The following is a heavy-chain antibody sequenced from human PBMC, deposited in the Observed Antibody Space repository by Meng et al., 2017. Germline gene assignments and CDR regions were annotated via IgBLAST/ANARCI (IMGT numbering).Heavy chain of an antibody. CDR3: ARTRGDYYFDY. V-gene: IGHV4-61*01. Sequence: QLQLQESGPGLVRPSDTLSLTCTVSGDSVTVGSHYWSWIRQPPGKGLEWIGYIDYGGSTSYNPSLRSRVTISVDTSNNQFSLKLSSVTAADTAVFYCARTRGDYYFDYWGQGTLVTVSS. CDR1: GDSVTVGSHY. D-gene: IGHD3-16*01. J-gene: IGHJ4*02. CDR2: IDYGGST.